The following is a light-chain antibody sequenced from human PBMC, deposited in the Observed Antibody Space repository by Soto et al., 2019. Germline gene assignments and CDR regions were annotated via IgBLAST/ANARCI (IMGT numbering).Light chain of an antibody. CDR3: QQSYSTLVWT. CDR2: KAS. V-gene: IGKV1-5*03. CDR1: QTISSW. Sequence: DIQMTQSPSTLSGSVGDRVTITCRASQTISSWLAWYQQKPGKAPKLLIYKASTLKSGVPSRFSGSGSGTDFTLTISSLQPEDFATYYCQQSYSTLVWTFGQGTKVDNK. J-gene: IGKJ1*01.